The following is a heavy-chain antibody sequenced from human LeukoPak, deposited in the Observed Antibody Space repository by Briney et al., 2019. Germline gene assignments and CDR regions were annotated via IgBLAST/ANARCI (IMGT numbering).Heavy chain of an antibody. CDR3: ARGKLGYYYYHMDA. J-gene: IGHJ6*03. Sequence: SVKVSCKASGYTFTSYGISWVRQAPGQGLEWMGGIIPIYGTPHSAQKFQGRVTITTDESTSTAFMDLSSLRSEDTAVYYCARGKLGYYYYHMDAWGKGTTVTVSS. CDR2: IIPIYGTP. CDR1: GYTFTSYG. V-gene: IGHV1-69*05. D-gene: IGHD3-3*02.